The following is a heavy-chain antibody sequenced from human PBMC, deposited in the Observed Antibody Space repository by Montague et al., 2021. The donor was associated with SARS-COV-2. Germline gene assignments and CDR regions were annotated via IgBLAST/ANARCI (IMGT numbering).Heavy chain of an antibody. CDR1: GGSITNYY. V-gene: IGHV4-59*12. D-gene: IGHD1-26*01. CDR3: ARLRRGTYYVSFDP. CDR2: IYYSATT. Sequence: SETLSLTYTVSGGSITNYYWTWIRQPPGRGLGWIGYIYYSATTNYNPSLKSRVTMSIDTSKNQFSLSLTSVTAADSAVYYCARLRRGTYYVSFDPWGQGTLVSVSS. J-gene: IGHJ5*02.